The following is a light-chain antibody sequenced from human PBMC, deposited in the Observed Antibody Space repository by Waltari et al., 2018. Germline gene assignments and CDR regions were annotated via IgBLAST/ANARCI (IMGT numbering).Light chain of an antibody. Sequence: ETVLTQSPATLSVSPGERVPLSCRASQSVSTNLAWYQQKPGQAPRLLIYGLSTRATGIPGRFSGSGSGTEFTLTINTLQSEDFAVYYCHQYNNWWTFGQGTKVEIK. J-gene: IGKJ1*01. V-gene: IGKV3D-15*01. CDR1: QSVSTN. CDR2: GLS. CDR3: HQYNNWWT.